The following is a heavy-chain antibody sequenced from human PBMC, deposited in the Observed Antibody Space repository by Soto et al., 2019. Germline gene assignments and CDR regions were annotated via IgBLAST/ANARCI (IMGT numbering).Heavy chain of an antibody. CDR1: GFTFSNAW. CDR2: IKSKTDGGTT. CDR3: TTDLAYYYDSSGYYFRIPPHDYEDY. Sequence: GGSLRLSCAASGFTFSNAWMSWVRQAPGKGLEWVGRIKSKTDGGTTDYAAPVKGRFTISRDDSKNTLYLQMNSLKTEDTAVYYRTTDLAYYYDSSGYYFRIPPHDYEDYWGQGTLVTVSS. D-gene: IGHD3-22*01. J-gene: IGHJ4*02. V-gene: IGHV3-15*01.